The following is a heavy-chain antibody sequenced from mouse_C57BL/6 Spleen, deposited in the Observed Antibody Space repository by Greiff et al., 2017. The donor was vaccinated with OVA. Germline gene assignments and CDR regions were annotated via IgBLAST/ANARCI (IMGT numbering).Heavy chain of an antibody. Sequence: VQLQQSVAELVRPGASVTLSCTASGLNLKNPFMLWVKQRPEQGLAWLGRIDPANGNTKYAPKCQGKATIAADTSSNTAYLQLSSLTSEDTAIYYCALMGTGAYWGQGTLVTVSA. V-gene: IGHV14-3*01. J-gene: IGHJ3*01. D-gene: IGHD3-3*01. CDR2: IDPANGNT. CDR1: GLNLKNPF. CDR3: ALMGTGAY.